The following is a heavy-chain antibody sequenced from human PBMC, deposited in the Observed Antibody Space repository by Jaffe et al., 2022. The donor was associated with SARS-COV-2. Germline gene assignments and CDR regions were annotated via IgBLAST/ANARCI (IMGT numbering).Heavy chain of an antibody. CDR2: INPNNGGT. D-gene: IGHD3-22*01. V-gene: IGHV1-2*02. CDR1: GYTFTGYY. CDR3: ATVPDSSGYYGGSRLDP. J-gene: IGHJ5*02. Sequence: QVQLVQSGAEVKKPGASVKVSCKASGYTFTGYYMHWVRQAPGQGLEWMGWINPNNGGTNYAQKFQARVTMTRDTSISTAYMELSSLKSDDTAVYYCATVPDSSGYYGGSRLDPWGQGTLVTVSS.